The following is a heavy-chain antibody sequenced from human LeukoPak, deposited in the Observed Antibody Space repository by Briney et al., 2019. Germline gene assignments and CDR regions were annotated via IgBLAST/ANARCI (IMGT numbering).Heavy chain of an antibody. CDR1: GFTFSSYG. Sequence: PGGSQRLSCAVSGFTFSSYGMHWVRQAPGKGLEWVAVISYDGSNKYYADSVKGRFTISRDNSKNTLYLQMNSLRAEDTAVYYCAKGVFDFWSGYSNWFDPWGQGTLVTVSS. V-gene: IGHV3-30*18. CDR2: ISYDGSNK. CDR3: AKGVFDFWSGYSNWFDP. J-gene: IGHJ5*02. D-gene: IGHD3-3*01.